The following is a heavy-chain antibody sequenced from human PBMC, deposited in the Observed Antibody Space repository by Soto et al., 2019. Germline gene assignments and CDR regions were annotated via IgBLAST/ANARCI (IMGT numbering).Heavy chain of an antibody. CDR1: GLTFSTYG. Sequence: VQLVESGGGVVQPGRSLRLSCAASGLTFSTYGFHWVRQAPGKGLEWVAVISNDVRNIHYAESVEGRFTISRDNSKNPLYLQMTSLRPNDTAGYYCVKDTLGGMTPVFMPGPDWGQGTLVTVSS. J-gene: IGHJ4*02. V-gene: IGHV3-30*18. CDR2: ISNDVRNI. CDR3: VKDTLGGMTPVFMPGPD. D-gene: IGHD2-2*01.